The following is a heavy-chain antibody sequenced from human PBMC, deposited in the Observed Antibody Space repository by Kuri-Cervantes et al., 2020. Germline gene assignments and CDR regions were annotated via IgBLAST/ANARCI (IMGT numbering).Heavy chain of an antibody. CDR3: ARGDIVVVPAAMFLDY. CDR1: GYTFTSYA. Sequence: ASVKVSCKASGYTFTSYAMHWVRQAPGQRLEWMGWINAGNGNTKYSQKFQGGVTITRDTSASTAYMELSSLRSEDTAVYYCARGDIVVVPAAMFLDYWGQGTLVTVSS. CDR2: INAGNGNT. J-gene: IGHJ4*02. D-gene: IGHD2-2*01. V-gene: IGHV1-3*01.